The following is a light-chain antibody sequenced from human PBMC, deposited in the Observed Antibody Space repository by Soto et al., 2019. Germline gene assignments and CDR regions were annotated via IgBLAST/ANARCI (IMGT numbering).Light chain of an antibody. J-gene: IGKJ2*01. CDR1: QSVSSNY. Sequence: EIVLTQSPGTLSLSPGERATFSCRASQSVSSNYLAWYQHKPGQAPRLLIYGVSSRATGIPDRFSGSGSGTDYTLTISRLEAEDFAVYYCQQYAGSPGFTFGQGTKLEI. CDR2: GVS. V-gene: IGKV3-20*01. CDR3: QQYAGSPGFT.